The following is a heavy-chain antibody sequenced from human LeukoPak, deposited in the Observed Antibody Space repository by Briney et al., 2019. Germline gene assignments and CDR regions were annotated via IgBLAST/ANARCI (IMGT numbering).Heavy chain of an antibody. CDR1: GFTFTSYG. V-gene: IGHV3-64D*09. D-gene: IGHD2-8*01. CDR2: ISSNGIST. CDR3: VKWTNYYFAL. J-gene: IGHJ2*01. Sequence: GGSLRLSCSASGFTFTSYGMHWVRQAPGKGLEDVSAISSNGISTFYANSVKGRFTVSRDDSKNTVYLQMGSLRAEDMAVYYCVKWTNYYFALWGRGTLVTVSS.